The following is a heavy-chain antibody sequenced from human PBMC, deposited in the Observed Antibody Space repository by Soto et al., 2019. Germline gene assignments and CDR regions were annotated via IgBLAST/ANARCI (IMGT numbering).Heavy chain of an antibody. CDR3: ARHRGYYDILTGYYTELNFDY. CDR1: GGSISSSSYY. V-gene: IGHV4-39*01. Sequence: PSETLSLTCTVSGGSISSSSYYWGWIRQPLGKGLVWIGSIYYSGTTYYNPSLKSRVTISVDTSKNQFSLKLSSVTAADTAVYYCARHRGYYDILTGYYTELNFDYWGQGTLVTVS. CDR2: IYYSGTT. D-gene: IGHD3-9*01. J-gene: IGHJ4*02.